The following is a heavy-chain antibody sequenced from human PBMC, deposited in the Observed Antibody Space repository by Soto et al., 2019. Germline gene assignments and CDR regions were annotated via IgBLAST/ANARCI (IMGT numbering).Heavy chain of an antibody. CDR3: AREEGDIVVVPAAISGHGYFDY. Sequence: ESGGGVVQPGRSLRLSCAASGFTFSSYGMHWVRQAPGKGLEWVAVIWYDGSNKYYADSVKGRFTISRDNSKNMLYLQMNSLRAEDTAVYYCAREEGDIVVVPAAISGHGYFDYWGQGTLVTVSS. J-gene: IGHJ4*02. CDR2: IWYDGSNK. CDR1: GFTFSSYG. V-gene: IGHV3-33*01. D-gene: IGHD2-2*01.